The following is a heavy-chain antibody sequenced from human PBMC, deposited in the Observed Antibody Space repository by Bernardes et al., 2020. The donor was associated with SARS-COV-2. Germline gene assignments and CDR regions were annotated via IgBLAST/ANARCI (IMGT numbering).Heavy chain of an antibody. D-gene: IGHD4-17*01. CDR1: GFTFRDYT. CDR3: ATEDGEWLES. Sequence: GSLRLSWAASGFTFRDYTMHWVRQAPGKGLEWVAVIWHDGSREYYVDSVKGRFAISRDNSNNTLYLQMNNLRVEDTALYRCATEDGEWLESWGQGTLVTVSS. V-gene: IGHV3-33*01. CDR2: IWHDGSRE. J-gene: IGHJ5*01.